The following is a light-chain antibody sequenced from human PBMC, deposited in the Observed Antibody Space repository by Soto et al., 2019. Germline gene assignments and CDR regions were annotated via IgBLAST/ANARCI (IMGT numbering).Light chain of an antibody. CDR3: MQALQTPRYT. V-gene: IGKV2-28*01. CDR2: LGS. CDR1: QSLLHSNGYNY. J-gene: IGKJ2*01. Sequence: DIVMTQSPLSLPVTPGEPASISCRSSQSLLHSNGYNYLDWYLQKPGQSPQLLIYLGSNRASGVLDRFSGSGSGTDFTLKISRVEAEDVGVYYCMQALQTPRYTFGQGTKLEIK.